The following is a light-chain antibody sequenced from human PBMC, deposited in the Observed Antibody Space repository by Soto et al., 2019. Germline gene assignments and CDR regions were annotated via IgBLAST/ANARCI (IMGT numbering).Light chain of an antibody. J-gene: IGKJ1*01. CDR2: DAS. CDR3: QQHNARPQT. V-gene: IGKV3D-20*02. Sequence: GLRQSPGTRSLCSAQRSTLSCRVSQCVSSSYLAWYQQKPGQAPRLLIYDASNRATGIPARFSGSGYGTEFTLTIHSLQTEYFGVYYCQQHNARPQTFGQGTKVDIK. CDR1: QCVSSSY.